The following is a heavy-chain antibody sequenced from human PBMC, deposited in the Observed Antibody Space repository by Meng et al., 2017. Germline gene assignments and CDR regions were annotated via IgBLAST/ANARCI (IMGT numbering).Heavy chain of an antibody. CDR1: GGSFSGYY. D-gene: IGHD4-23*01. CDR3: ARNYGGNYYYYYYGMDV. J-gene: IGHJ6*02. CDR2: INHSGST. V-gene: IGHV4-34*01. Sequence: SETLSLTCAVYGGSFSGYYWSWIRQPPGKGLEWIGEINHSGSTNYNPSLKSRVTISVDTSKNQFSLKLSSVTAADTAVYYCARNYGGNYYYYYYGMDVWGQGTMVTVSS.